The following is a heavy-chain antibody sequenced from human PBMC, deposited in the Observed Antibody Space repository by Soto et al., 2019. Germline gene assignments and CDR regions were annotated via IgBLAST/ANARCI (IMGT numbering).Heavy chain of an antibody. J-gene: IGHJ4*02. V-gene: IGHV3-64*01. CDR2: ISGNGGST. D-gene: IGHD2-2*01. CDR3: ARGSSHWWTYYFDY. CDR1: GFTFSNYA. Sequence: EVQLVESGGGLVQPGGSLRLSCAASGFTFSNYAMYWVRQAPGKGLEYISAISGNGGSTYYANSVKGRFTISRDNSKNTLFLQMGSLIPEDTAVYYCARGSSHWWTYYFDYWGQGTLVTVSS.